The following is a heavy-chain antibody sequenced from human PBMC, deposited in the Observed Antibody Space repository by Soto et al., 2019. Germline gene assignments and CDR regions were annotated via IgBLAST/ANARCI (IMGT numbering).Heavy chain of an antibody. CDR3: AREAKYDILTGYFHDY. V-gene: IGHV3-48*01. CDR1: GFTFSSYG. Sequence: PGGSLRLSCAASGFTFSSYGMSWVRQAPGKGLEWVSYISSSSSTIYYADSVKGRFTISRDNAKNSLYLQMNSLRAEDTAVYYCAREAKYDILTGYFHDYWGQGTLVTVSS. CDR2: ISSSSSTI. D-gene: IGHD3-9*01. J-gene: IGHJ4*02.